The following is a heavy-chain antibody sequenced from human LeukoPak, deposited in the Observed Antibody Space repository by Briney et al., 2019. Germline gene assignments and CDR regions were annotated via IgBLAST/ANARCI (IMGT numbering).Heavy chain of an antibody. J-gene: IGHJ1*01. V-gene: IGHV6-1*01. CDR3: ARALNAEYFQN. CDR1: GDSVSSNSVA. D-gene: IGHD1-1*01. CDR2: TYYRSKWYN. Sequence: SQTLSLTCAISGDSVSSNSVAWNWIRQSPSRGLEWLGRTYYRSKWYNDYAVSVKSRIIINPDTSKNQFSLQLNSVTPDDTAMYYCARALNAEYFQNWGQGTLVTVSS.